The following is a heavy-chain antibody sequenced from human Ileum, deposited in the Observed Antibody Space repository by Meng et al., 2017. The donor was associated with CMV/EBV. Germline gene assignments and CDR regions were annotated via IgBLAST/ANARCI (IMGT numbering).Heavy chain of an antibody. D-gene: IGHD1-1*01. V-gene: IGHV1-69*12. CDR3: ARLGQQLVAPPAYFDS. Sequence: QVQLVQSGAEVKRPGSSVKVSCKACGGTFSHYGISWIRQTPGQGLEWMGGIIPIFGTPNYAQKFQGRITITADESTQTVYMELSSLTADDTALYFCARLGQQLVAPPAYFDSWGQGTLVTVSS. CDR2: IIPIFGTP. CDR1: GGTFSHYG. J-gene: IGHJ4*02.